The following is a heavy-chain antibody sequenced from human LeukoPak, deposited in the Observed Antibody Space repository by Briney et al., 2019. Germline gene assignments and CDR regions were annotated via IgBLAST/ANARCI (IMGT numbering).Heavy chain of an antibody. D-gene: IGHD3-16*01. CDR2: IYSGGST. Sequence: GGSLRLSCAASGFTVSSNYMSWVRQAPGKGLEWVSVIYSGGSTYYADPVKGRFTISRDNSKNTLYLQMNSLRTEDTAVYYCARGSRIMIARDDIWGQGTMVTVSS. J-gene: IGHJ3*02. V-gene: IGHV3-66*02. CDR1: GFTVSSNY. CDR3: ARGSRIMIARDDI.